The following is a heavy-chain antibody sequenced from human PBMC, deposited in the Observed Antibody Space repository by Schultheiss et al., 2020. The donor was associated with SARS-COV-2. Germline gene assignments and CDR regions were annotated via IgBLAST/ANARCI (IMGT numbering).Heavy chain of an antibody. CDR3: AKYGRKAVAGADDWFDP. CDR2: ISSSGCSI. D-gene: IGHD6-19*01. J-gene: IGHJ5*02. V-gene: IGHV3-11*01. Sequence: GGSLRLSCVASGFTFSDYYMSWIRQAPGKGLEWVSYISSSGCSIYYVDSVKGRFTISRDNAEKSLYLQMNSLRAEDTAVYYCAKYGRKAVAGADDWFDPWGQGTLVTVSS. CDR1: GFTFSDYY.